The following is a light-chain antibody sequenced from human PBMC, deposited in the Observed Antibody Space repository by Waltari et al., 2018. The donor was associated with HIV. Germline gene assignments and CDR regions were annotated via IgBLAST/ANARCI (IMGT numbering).Light chain of an antibody. CDR3: SSKSTIYFGVL. CDR1: RNDIGISTL. J-gene: IGLJ2*01. CDR2: DVD. V-gene: IGLV2-23*02. Sequence: QSALSQPASVSGRPGQSITISCPGRRNDIGISTLVSWYQHHPGKAPKLIIFDVDKRPSGISERFSGSKSGYTASLTISGLRTEDEADYFCSSKSTIYFGVLFGGGTTLTVL.